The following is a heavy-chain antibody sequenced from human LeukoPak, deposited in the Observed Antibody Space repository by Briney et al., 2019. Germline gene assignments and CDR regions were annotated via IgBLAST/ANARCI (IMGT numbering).Heavy chain of an antibody. CDR3: AKDLSSYYDSSGYLDY. J-gene: IGHJ4*02. D-gene: IGHD3-22*01. CDR1: GFTFSSYG. Sequence: GRSLRLSCAASGFTFSSYGMHWVRQAPGKGLEWVAVISYDGSNKYYADSVKGRFTISRDNSKNTLYLQMNSLRAEDTAVYYCAKDLSSYYDSSGYLDYWGQGTLVTVSS. V-gene: IGHV3-30*18. CDR2: ISYDGSNK.